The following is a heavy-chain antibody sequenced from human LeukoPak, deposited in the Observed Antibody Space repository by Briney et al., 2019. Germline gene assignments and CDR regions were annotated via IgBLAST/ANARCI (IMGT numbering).Heavy chain of an antibody. CDR2: IYYSGST. CDR1: GGSISSYY. D-gene: IGHD6-19*01. V-gene: IGHV4-59*01. J-gene: IGHJ4*02. CDR3: ARAVAGNFDY. Sequence: PSETLSLTCAVYGGSISSYYWSWIRQPPGKGLEWIGYIYYSGSTNYNPSLKSRVTISVDTSKNQFSLKLSSVTAADTAVYYCARAVAGNFDYWGQGTLVTVSS.